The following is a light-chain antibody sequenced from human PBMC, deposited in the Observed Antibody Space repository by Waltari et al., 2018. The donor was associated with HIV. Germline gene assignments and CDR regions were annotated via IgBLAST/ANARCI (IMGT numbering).Light chain of an antibody. CDR1: KTVTNK. V-gene: IGKV1-39*01. CDR2: DAS. J-gene: IGKJ3*01. Sequence: DIQMTQSPSPLSASVGDSVSITCRASKTVTNKVNWYQQKPGKAPEVLIYDASTLQSGVPSRFRGGGSGTDFTLTITSLQPDDFATYFCQQSYSSPLTFGPGTKVDVK. CDR3: QQSYSSPLT.